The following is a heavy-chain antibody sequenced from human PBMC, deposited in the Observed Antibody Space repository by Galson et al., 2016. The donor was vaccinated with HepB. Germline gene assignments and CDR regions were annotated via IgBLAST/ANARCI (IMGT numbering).Heavy chain of an antibody. CDR2: IYYSGRT. D-gene: IGHD1-1*01. CDR3: ARENWNDEVDY. V-gene: IGHV4-39*07. CDR1: GGSISSPSYY. J-gene: IGHJ4*02. Sequence: ETLSLTCTVSGGSISSPSYYWGWIRQPPGQGLEWIGSIYYSGRTYHNPSLKGRVTISVDTSKNRFSLKVRSVTAADTAVYYCARENWNDEVDYWGQGTLVTVSS.